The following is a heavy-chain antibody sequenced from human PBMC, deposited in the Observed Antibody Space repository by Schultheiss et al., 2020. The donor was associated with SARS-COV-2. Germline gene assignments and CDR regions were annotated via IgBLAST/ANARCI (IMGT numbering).Heavy chain of an antibody. CDR2: ISGDGTSI. Sequence: GGSLRLSCAASGFVFSNYRMNWVRQPPGKGLEWVSSISGDGTSIYYADSVKGRFTISRDNSKNTLYLQMNSLRAEDTAVYYCARAPRGSWYSFDSWGQGTLVTVSS. V-gene: IGHV3-21*01. CDR1: GFVFSNYR. D-gene: IGHD6-13*01. CDR3: ARAPRGSWYSFDS. J-gene: IGHJ4*02.